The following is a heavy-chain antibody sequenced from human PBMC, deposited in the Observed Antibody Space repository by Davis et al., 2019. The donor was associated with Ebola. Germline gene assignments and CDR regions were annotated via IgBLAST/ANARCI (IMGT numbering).Heavy chain of an antibody. J-gene: IGHJ6*02. CDR1: GFTFSSYG. Sequence: GESLKISCAASGFTFSSYGMHWVHQAQGKGLEWVAVISYDGSNKYYADSVKGRFTISRDNSKNTLYLQMNSLRAEDTAVYYCAKDGEGGSMDVWGQGTTVTVSS. D-gene: IGHD3-16*01. CDR3: AKDGEGGSMDV. V-gene: IGHV3-30*18. CDR2: ISYDGSNK.